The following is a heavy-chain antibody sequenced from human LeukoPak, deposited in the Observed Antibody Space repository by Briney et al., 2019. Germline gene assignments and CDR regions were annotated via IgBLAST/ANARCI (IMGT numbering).Heavy chain of an antibody. V-gene: IGHV3-21*01. Sequence: GGSLRLSCAASGFTFSSYSMNWVRQAPGKGLEWVSSISSSSSYIYYADSVRGRFTISRDNAKNSLYLQMNSLRAEDTAVYYCASPGWFGELSFDYWGQGTLVTVSS. CDR3: ASPGWFGELSFDY. D-gene: IGHD3-10*01. CDR2: ISSSSSYI. J-gene: IGHJ4*02. CDR1: GFTFSSYS.